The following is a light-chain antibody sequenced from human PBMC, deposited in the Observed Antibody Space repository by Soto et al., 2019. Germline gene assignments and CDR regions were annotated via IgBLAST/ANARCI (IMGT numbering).Light chain of an antibody. CDR2: DVS. CDR1: SSDVGGYNY. V-gene: IGLV2-14*01. J-gene: IGLJ2*01. Sequence: QLVLTQPASVSGSHGQSITISCTGTSSDVGGYNYVSWYQQHPGKAPKLMIYDVSNRPSGVSNRFSGSKSGNTASLTISGLQAEDEADFYCSSYTSTYTVVFGGGTKLTVL. CDR3: SSYTSTYTVV.